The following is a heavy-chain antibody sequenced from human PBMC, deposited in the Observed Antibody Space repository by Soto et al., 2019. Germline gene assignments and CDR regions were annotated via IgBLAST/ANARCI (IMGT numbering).Heavy chain of an antibody. CDR2: INPSGGST. CDR1: GYTFTSYY. D-gene: IGHD4-17*01. Sequence: GASVKVSCKASGYTFTSYYMHWVLQAPGQGLEWMGIINPSGGSTSYAQKFQGRVTMTRDTSTSTVYMELSSLRSEDTAVYYCASHYGDYYYYYGMDVWGQGTTVTVSS. J-gene: IGHJ6*02. V-gene: IGHV1-46*01. CDR3: ASHYGDYYYYYGMDV.